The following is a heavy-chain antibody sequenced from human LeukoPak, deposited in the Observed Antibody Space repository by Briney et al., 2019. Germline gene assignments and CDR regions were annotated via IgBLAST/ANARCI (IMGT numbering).Heavy chain of an antibody. CDR2: IYSGGSA. J-gene: IGHJ4*02. V-gene: IGHV3-53*01. CDR1: GFTVSSNY. Sequence: GGSLRLSCAASGFTVSSNYMSWVRQAPGKGLEWVSVIYSGGSAYYADSVKGRFTISRDNSKNTLYLQMNSLRAEDTAVYYCARDVYSSGWYFDYWGQGTLVTVSS. D-gene: IGHD6-19*01. CDR3: ARDVYSSGWYFDY.